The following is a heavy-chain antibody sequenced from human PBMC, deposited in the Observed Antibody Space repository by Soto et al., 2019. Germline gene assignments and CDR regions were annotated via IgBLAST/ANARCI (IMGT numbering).Heavy chain of an antibody. CDR2: IKSKTNGGTT. V-gene: IGHV3-15*07. D-gene: IGHD6-19*01. Sequence: GGSLRLSCAASGFTFSNAWMNWVRQAPGKGLEWVGRIKSKTNGGTTDYAAPVKGRFTISRDDSKNTLYLQMNSLKTEDTAVYYCITEDNSGWYGVHWGQGTLVTVSS. CDR3: ITEDNSGWYGVH. CDR1: GFTFSNAW. J-gene: IGHJ4*02.